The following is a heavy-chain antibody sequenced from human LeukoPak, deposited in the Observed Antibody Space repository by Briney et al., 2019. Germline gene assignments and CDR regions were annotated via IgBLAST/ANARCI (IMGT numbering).Heavy chain of an antibody. CDR2: IYYSGST. J-gene: IGHJ4*02. Sequence: SATLSPTCTVSGGSISSGDYYWSWIRQPPGKGLEWIGYIYYSGSTYYNPSLKSRVTISVDTSKNQFSLKLSSVTAADTAVYYCARGLRGDPSDYWGQGTLVTVSS. CDR3: ARGLRGDPSDY. V-gene: IGHV4-30-4*01. CDR1: GGSISSGDYY.